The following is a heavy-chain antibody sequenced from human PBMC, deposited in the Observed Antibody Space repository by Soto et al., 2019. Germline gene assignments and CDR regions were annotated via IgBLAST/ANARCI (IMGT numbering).Heavy chain of an antibody. CDR2: INHSGST. V-gene: IGHV4-34*01. Sequence: SETLSLTCAVYGGSFSGYYWSWIRQPPGKGLEWIGEINHSGSTNYNPSLKSRVTISVDTSKNQFSLKLSSVTAADTAVYYCARNVVPARYYFDYWGQGTLVTVSS. J-gene: IGHJ4*02. CDR1: GGSFSGYY. CDR3: ARNVVPARYYFDY. D-gene: IGHD2-2*01.